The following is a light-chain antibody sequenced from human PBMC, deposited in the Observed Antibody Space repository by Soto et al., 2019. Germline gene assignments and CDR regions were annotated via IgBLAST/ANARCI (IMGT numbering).Light chain of an antibody. CDR1: QSVSGN. Sequence: EIVMTQSPATLSVSPGERATLSCRASQSVSGNLAWYQQKPGQAPRLLIYGASTRATGIPARFSGSGSGTEFTLTISSQQSEDFAVYYCQQYNNWPGTFGQGTKVEIK. J-gene: IGKJ1*01. CDR3: QQYNNWPGT. V-gene: IGKV3-15*01. CDR2: GAS.